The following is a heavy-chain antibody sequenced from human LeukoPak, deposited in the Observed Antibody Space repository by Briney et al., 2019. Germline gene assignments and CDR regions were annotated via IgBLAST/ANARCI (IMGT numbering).Heavy chain of an antibody. Sequence: GGSLRLSCAASGFTFSSYEMNWVRQAPGKGLEWVSYISSSGSTIYYADSVKGRFTISRDNAKNSLYLQMNSLRAEDTAVYYCARGPTSSWYYYYYYMDVWGKGTTVTISS. J-gene: IGHJ6*03. CDR2: ISSSGSTI. CDR3: ARGPTSSWYYYYYYMDV. V-gene: IGHV3-48*03. D-gene: IGHD6-13*01. CDR1: GFTFSSYE.